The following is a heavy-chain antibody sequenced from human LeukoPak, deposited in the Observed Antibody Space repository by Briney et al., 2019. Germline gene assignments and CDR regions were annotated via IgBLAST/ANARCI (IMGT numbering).Heavy chain of an antibody. CDR1: GFTFSSYS. J-gene: IGHJ3*02. CDR2: ISSSSSYI. CDR3: AMWQPGDSDAFDI. D-gene: IGHD4-17*01. V-gene: IGHV3-21*01. Sequence: TTGGSLRLSCAASGFTFSSYSMNWVRQAPGKGLEWVSSISSSSSYIYYADSVKGRFTISRDNAKNSLYLQMNSLRAEDTAVYYCAMWQPGDSDAFDIWGQGTMVTVSS.